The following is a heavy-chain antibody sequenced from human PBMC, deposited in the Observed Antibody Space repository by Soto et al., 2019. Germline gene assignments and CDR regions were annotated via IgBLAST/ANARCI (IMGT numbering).Heavy chain of an antibody. D-gene: IGHD4-17*01. V-gene: IGHV3-33*01. Sequence: PGGSLRLSCAASGFTFSSYGMHWVRQAPGKGLEWVAVIWYDGSNKYYADSVKGRFTTPRDNSKNTLYLQMNSLRAEDTAVYYCARAYGDYYYGMDVWGQGTTVTVSS. CDR2: IWYDGSNK. J-gene: IGHJ6*02. CDR1: GFTFSSYG. CDR3: ARAYGDYYYGMDV.